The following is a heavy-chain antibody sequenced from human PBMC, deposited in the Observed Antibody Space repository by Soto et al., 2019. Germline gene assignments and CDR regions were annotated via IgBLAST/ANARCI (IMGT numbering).Heavy chain of an antibody. CDR1: GYTLTELS. V-gene: IGHV1-24*01. CDR3: ARDRDSAFDI. D-gene: IGHD3-10*01. J-gene: IGHJ3*02. CDR2: FDPEDGET. Sequence: GASVKVSCKVSGYTLTELSMHWVRQAPGKGLEWMGGFDPEDGETIYAQKFQGRVTMTTDTSTSTAYMELRSLRSDDTAVYYCARDRDSAFDIWGQGTMVTVSS.